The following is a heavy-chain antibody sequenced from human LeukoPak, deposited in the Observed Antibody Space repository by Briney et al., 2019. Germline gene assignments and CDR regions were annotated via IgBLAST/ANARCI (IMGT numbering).Heavy chain of an antibody. CDR3: AKVVRRIAAAGTPMDV. CDR2: IRYDGSNK. V-gene: IGHV3-30*02. Sequence: GGSLRLSCAASGFTFSSYGMHWVRQAPGKGLEWVAFIRYDGSNKYYADSVKGRFTISRDNSKNTLYLQMNSLRAEDTAVYYCAKVVRRIAAAGTPMDVWGKGTTVTISS. J-gene: IGHJ6*03. CDR1: GFTFSSYG. D-gene: IGHD6-13*01.